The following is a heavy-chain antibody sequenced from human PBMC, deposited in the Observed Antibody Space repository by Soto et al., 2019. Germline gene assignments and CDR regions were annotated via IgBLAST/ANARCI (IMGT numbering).Heavy chain of an antibody. Sequence: PSETLSLTCAVSGGSISSGGYSWSWIRQPPGKGLEWIGYIYHSGSTYYNPSLKSRVTISVDRSKNQFSLKLSSVTAADTAVYYCARAREDGSGSYYFDPWGQGTLVTVSS. CDR3: ARAREDGSGSYYFDP. CDR1: GGSISSGGYS. D-gene: IGHD3-10*01. V-gene: IGHV4-30-2*01. CDR2: IYHSGST. J-gene: IGHJ5*02.